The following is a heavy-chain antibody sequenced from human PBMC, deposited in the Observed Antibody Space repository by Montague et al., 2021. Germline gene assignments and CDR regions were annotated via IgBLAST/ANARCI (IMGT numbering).Heavy chain of an antibody. Sequence: CAISGDSVSSTPTAWHWIRQSPSRGLEWLGRTYHRSRWYFDYAPSVKSRITIQPDTATNQFSLQVNSVTPEDTAVYFCARDHGLINAWAYWGQGTLVTVSS. D-gene: IGHD2-8*01. V-gene: IGHV6-1*01. J-gene: IGHJ4*02. CDR1: GDSVSSTPTA. CDR3: ARDHGLINAWAY. CDR2: TYHRSRWYF.